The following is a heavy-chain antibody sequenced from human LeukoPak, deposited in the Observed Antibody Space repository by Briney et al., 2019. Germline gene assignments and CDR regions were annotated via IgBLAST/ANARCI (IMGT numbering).Heavy chain of an antibody. CDR1: GDSISSSTYY. V-gene: IGHV4-39*01. J-gene: IGHJ4*02. CDR3: AGRDVSSGRYGLDY. Sequence: PSETLSLTCAVSGDSISSSTYYWGLIRQPPGKGLEWIGSLYYSGSTYYNPSLRSRVTISVDTSKNQLSLKVTSVTAADTAVYYCAGRDVSSGRYGLDYWGQGTLVTVSS. D-gene: IGHD1-26*01. CDR2: LYYSGST.